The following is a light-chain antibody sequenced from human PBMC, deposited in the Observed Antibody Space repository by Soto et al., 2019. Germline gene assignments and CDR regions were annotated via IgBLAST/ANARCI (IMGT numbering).Light chain of an antibody. V-gene: IGLV1-44*01. CDR1: SSNIGSNT. J-gene: IGLJ2*01. CDR3: AAWDDSLIGVV. Sequence: QSVLTQPPSASGTPGQRVTISCSGSSSNIGSNTVNWYQRLPGTAPKLLIYSSNQRPSGVPDRFSGSKSGTSASLAISGHQSEDEADYYCAAWDDSLIGVVFGGGTKLTVL. CDR2: SSN.